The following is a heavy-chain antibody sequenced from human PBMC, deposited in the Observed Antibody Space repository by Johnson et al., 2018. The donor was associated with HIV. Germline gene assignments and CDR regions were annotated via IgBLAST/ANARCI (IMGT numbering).Heavy chain of an antibody. CDR3: TTASPPYYNFWSGYGAFDI. CDR2: ISGSGYST. Sequence: VQLVESGGGLVQPGGSLRLSCAASGFTFSSYGMSWVRQAPGKGMEWVSGISGSGYSTFYADSVKGLFTISRDTNKDTLYLQMNSLKTEDTAVYYCTTASPPYYNFWSGYGAFDIWGQGTMVTVSS. J-gene: IGHJ3*02. D-gene: IGHD3-3*01. V-gene: IGHV3-23*04. CDR1: GFTFSSYG.